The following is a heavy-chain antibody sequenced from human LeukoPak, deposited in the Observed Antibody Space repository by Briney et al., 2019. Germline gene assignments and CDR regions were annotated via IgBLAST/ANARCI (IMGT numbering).Heavy chain of an antibody. D-gene: IGHD6-13*01. J-gene: IGHJ5*02. CDR3: ARVIAAAGLRDWFDP. V-gene: IGHV4-39*07. CDR2: IYHSGAT. CDR1: GGSISSSTYY. Sequence: SETLSLTCSVSGGSISSSTYYWGWIRQPPGKGLEWIGSIYHSGATYYSPSLKSRVTISVDTSKNQFSLKLSSVTAADTAVYYCARVIAAAGLRDWFDPWGQGTLVTVSS.